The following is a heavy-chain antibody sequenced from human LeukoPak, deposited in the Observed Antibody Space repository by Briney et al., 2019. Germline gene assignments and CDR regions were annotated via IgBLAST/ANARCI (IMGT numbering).Heavy chain of an antibody. J-gene: IGHJ6*04. CDR2: INHSGST. V-gene: IGHV4-34*01. Sequence: SETLPLTCAVYGGSFSGYYWSWIRQPPGKGLEWIGEINHSGSTNYNPSLKSRVTISVDTSKNQFSLRLSSVTAADTAVYYCARGCARVVPAAMPAARDYGMDVWGKGTTVTVSS. CDR3: ARGCARVVPAAMPAARDYGMDV. D-gene: IGHD2-2*01. CDR1: GGSFSGYY.